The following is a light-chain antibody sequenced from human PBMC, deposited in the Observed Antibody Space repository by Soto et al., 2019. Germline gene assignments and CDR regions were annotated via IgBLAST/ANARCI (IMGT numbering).Light chain of an antibody. V-gene: IGKV3D-20*01. J-gene: IGKJ4*01. CDR3: QQYDNSAPLS. CDR2: DGS. Sequence: EIVLTQSPATLSLSPGDRATLSCGASQSVRSSYVAWYQQKAGLAPRLLIYDGSSRASGIPDRFSGSGSGTDFTLTIGRLEREDFAVYYCQQYDNSAPLSFGGGTKVEMK. CDR1: QSVRSSY.